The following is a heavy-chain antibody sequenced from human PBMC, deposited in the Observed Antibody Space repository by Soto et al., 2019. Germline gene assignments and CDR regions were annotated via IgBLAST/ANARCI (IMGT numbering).Heavy chain of an antibody. CDR3: ARDLVVPAVMYGYYCYYGMDV. CDR2: IYYSGST. Sequence: PSETLSLTCTVSGGSISSYYWSWIRQPPGKGLEWIGYIYYSGSTNYNPSLKSRVTISVDTSKNQFFLKLSSVTAADTAVYYCARDLVVPAVMYGYYCYYGMDVWGQGTTVTVSS. V-gene: IGHV4-59*01. J-gene: IGHJ6*02. CDR1: GGSISSYY. D-gene: IGHD2-2*01.